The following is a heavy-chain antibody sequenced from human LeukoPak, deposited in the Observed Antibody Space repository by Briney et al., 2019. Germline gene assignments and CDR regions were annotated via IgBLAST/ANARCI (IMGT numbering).Heavy chain of an antibody. CDR3: AADPYDFWSGSTAFDI. J-gene: IGHJ3*02. CDR1: GYTFTGYY. CDR2: INPNSGGT. D-gene: IGHD3-3*01. Sequence: ASVKVSCKASGYTFTGYYMHWVRQAPGQGLEWMGWINPNSGGTNYAQKFQGRVTMTRDTSISTAYMELSRLRSEDTAVYYCAADPYDFWSGSTAFDIWGQGTMVTVSS. V-gene: IGHV1-2*02.